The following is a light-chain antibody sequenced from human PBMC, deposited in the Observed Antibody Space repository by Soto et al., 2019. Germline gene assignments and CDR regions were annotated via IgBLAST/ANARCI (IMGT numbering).Light chain of an antibody. V-gene: IGKV3-20*01. CDR3: QQYGSSPT. J-gene: IGKJ5*01. CDR2: GAS. CDR1: QSVSSN. Sequence: EIVMTQSPAPLSVSPGERATLSCRASQSVSSNLAWYQQKPGQAPRRLIYGASSRATGIPDRFSGSGSGTDFTLTISRLEPEDFAVYYCQQYGSSPTFGEGTRLEIK.